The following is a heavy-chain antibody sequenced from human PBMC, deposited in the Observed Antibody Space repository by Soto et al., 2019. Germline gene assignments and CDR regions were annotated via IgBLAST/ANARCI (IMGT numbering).Heavy chain of an antibody. J-gene: IGHJ6*02. Sequence: QVQLVQSGAEVKKPGSSVKVSCKTSGVSFNNNGIGWVRQAPGHGLEWMGGVSPPFRTSNYARKFQGRTSITAGASTGTVNMELSSLTSEDTAQYYCARVLYYGSGSYSPYGMDVWGQGTTVTVSS. CDR1: GVSFNNNG. D-gene: IGHD3-10*01. CDR2: VSPPFRTS. V-gene: IGHV1-69*01. CDR3: ARVLYYGSGSYSPYGMDV.